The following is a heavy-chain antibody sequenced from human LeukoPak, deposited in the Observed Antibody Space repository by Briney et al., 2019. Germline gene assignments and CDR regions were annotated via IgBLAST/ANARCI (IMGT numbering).Heavy chain of an antibody. D-gene: IGHD7-27*01. CDR1: GFTFSSYE. V-gene: IGHV3-48*03. Sequence: GGSLRLSCAASGFTFSSYEMNWVRQAPGKGLEWVSCISSSGSTIYYAHSVKGRFTISRDNAKNSLYLQMNSLRAEDTAVYYCARPRSDWGAFDIWGQGTMVTVSS. J-gene: IGHJ3*02. CDR2: ISSSGSTI. CDR3: ARPRSDWGAFDI.